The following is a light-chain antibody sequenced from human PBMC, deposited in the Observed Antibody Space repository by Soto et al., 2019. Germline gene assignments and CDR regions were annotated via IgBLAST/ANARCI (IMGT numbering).Light chain of an antibody. CDR3: QQLNSYPQT. V-gene: IGKV1-9*01. CDR1: RGISSY. Sequence: IQLTQHPSSLSASVGDRVTITSRASRGISSYLAWYQQKPGKAPKLLLYSASTLQSGVPSRFSGSGSGPDFTLTISSLQPEDSATYFCQQLNSYPQTFGQGTRLEI. J-gene: IGKJ5*01. CDR2: SAS.